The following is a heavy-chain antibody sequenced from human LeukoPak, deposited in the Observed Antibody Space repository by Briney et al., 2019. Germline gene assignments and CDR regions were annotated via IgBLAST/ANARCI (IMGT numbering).Heavy chain of an antibody. CDR1: GYTFTGYY. D-gene: IGHD4-17*01. Sequence: ASVKVSCKASGYTFTGYYMHWVRQAPGQGLEWIGWINPNSGGTNYAQKFQGRVTMTRDTSISTAYMELSRLRSDDTAVYYCARDSVPDYGDYKSYMDVWGKGTTVTVSS. J-gene: IGHJ6*03. V-gene: IGHV1-2*02. CDR2: INPNSGGT. CDR3: ARDSVPDYGDYKSYMDV.